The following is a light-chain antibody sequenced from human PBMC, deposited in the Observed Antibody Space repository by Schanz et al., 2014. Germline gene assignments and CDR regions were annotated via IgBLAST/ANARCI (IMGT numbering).Light chain of an antibody. Sequence: EIVMTQSPATLSVSPGERATLSCRASQSVGSDLAWYQQKPGQAPRLLIYGASTRATGVPARFSGSGSGTEFTLTISSLQSDDFAVYSCQQYKNWPPLTFGGGTKVEIK. CDR3: QQYKNWPPLT. V-gene: IGKV3-15*01. J-gene: IGKJ4*01. CDR1: QSVGSD. CDR2: GAS.